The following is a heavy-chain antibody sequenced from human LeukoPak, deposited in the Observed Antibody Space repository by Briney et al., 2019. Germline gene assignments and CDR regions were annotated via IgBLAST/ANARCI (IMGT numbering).Heavy chain of an antibody. V-gene: IGHV3-23*01. CDR3: ATANPTPRGINFDY. J-gene: IGHJ4*02. Sequence: WGSLRLSCAVSGFTFSTSAMSWVRQAPGKGLQWLSSPNRGDDSTYYADSVKGRFTMSRDSSKNILYLQMNSLRTDDTAIYYCATANPTPRGINFDYWGQGTLVT. CDR2: PNRGDDST. CDR1: GFTFSTSA. D-gene: IGHD3-10*01.